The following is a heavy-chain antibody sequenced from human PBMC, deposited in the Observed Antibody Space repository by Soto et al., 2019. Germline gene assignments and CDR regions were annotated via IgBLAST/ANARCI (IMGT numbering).Heavy chain of an antibody. CDR2: ISTSNGDT. J-gene: IGHJ4*02. V-gene: IGHV1-18*01. CDR1: GYTFSSFG. D-gene: IGHD2-2*01. Sequence: QVQLVQSGAEVKEPGASVKVSCKASGYTFSSFGISWVRQAPGQGLEWMGWISTSNGDTYYAQKLQGRITMTTDTSTTTAYMELRSLRSDDTAVYFCVREYCSLNSCYGPDYWGQGTLVTVSS. CDR3: VREYCSLNSCYGPDY.